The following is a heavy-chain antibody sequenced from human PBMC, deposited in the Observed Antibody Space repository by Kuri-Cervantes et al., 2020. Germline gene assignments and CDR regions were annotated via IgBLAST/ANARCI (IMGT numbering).Heavy chain of an antibody. CDR1: GFTFSSYA. D-gene: IGHD3-9*01. V-gene: IGHV3-23*01. J-gene: IGHJ3*02. CDR2: ISGSGGST. Sequence: GESLKISCAASGFTFSSYAMSWVRQAPGKGLEWVSAISGSGGSTYYADSVKGRFTISRDNSKNTLYLQMNSLRAEDTAVYYCAKPFYDIWTGYPPGDDAFDIWGQGTMVTVSS. CDR3: AKPFYDIWTGYPPGDDAFDI.